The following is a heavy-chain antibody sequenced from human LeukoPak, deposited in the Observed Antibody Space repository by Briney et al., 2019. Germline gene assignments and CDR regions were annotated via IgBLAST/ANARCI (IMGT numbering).Heavy chain of an antibody. J-gene: IGHJ4*02. CDR1: GFTVSSNY. CDR2: IYSGGST. D-gene: IGHD1-1*01. Sequence: PGGSLRLSCAASGFTVSSNYMSWVRQAPGKGLEWVSVIYSGGSTYYADSVKGRFTISRDNSKNTLYLQMNSLRAEDTAVYYCAKANWDDEYIFTNWGQGTLVTVSS. V-gene: IGHV3-66*01. CDR3: AKANWDDEYIFTN.